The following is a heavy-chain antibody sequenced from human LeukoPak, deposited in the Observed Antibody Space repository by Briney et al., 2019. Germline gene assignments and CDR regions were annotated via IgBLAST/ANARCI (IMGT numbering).Heavy chain of an antibody. CDR1: GSMFSSNW. V-gene: IGHV3-7*03. D-gene: IGHD5-24*01. J-gene: IGHJ4*02. CDR3: AKEGRSLQTY. CDR2: IKEDGTET. Sequence: GGSPRLSCAASGSMFSSNWMSWVRLAPGKGLEWVANIKEDGTETYYVDSVKGRFTISRDNAKNSLYLQMNSLRVEDTAVYYCAKEGRSLQTYWGQGTLVTVSS.